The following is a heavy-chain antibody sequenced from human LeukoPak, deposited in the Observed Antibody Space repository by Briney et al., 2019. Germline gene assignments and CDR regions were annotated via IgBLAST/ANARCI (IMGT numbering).Heavy chain of an antibody. CDR3: ARDSSEFRSLIPH. J-gene: IGHJ1*01. D-gene: IGHD2-21*01. CDR2: IIPIFGTA. Sequence: SVKVSCKASGGTFSSYAISWVRQAPGQGLEWMGGIIPIFGTAKYAQKFQGRVTITADESTSAAYMELSSLRSEDTAVYYCARDSSEFRSLIPHWGQGTLVTVSS. CDR1: GGTFSSYA. V-gene: IGHV1-69*13.